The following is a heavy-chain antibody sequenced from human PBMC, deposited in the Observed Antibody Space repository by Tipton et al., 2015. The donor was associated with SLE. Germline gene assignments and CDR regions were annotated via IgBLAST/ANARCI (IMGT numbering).Heavy chain of an antibody. V-gene: IGHV4-34*01. CDR2: INHSGSTNHSGST. CDR1: GGSFSGYY. J-gene: IGHJ4*02. Sequence: TLSLTCAVYGGSFSGYYWSWIRQPPGKGLEWIGEINHSGSTNHSGSTKYNPSLKSRVTISVDTSKNQFSLKLSSVTAADTAVYYCARGEAGDYWGQGTLVTVSS. CDR3: ARGEAGDY. D-gene: IGHD6-19*01.